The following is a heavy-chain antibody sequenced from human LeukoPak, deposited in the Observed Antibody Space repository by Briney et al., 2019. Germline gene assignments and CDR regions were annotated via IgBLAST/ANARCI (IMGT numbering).Heavy chain of an antibody. J-gene: IGHJ5*02. CDR1: GGSISSSSYY. CDR3: ARHPINTYYYDSSGWA. CDR2: IYYSGST. Sequence: PSETLSLTCNVSGGSISSSSYYWGWIRQPPGKGLEWIGSIYYSGSTYYNPSLKSRVTISVDTSKNQFSLKLSSVTAADTAVYYCARHPINTYYYDSSGWAWGQGTLVTVSS. D-gene: IGHD3-22*01. V-gene: IGHV4-39*01.